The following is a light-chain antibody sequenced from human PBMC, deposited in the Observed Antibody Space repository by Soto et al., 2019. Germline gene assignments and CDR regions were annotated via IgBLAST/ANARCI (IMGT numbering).Light chain of an antibody. CDR3: SSFAGGGNPVL. CDR2: GVT. CDR1: SSDVGGYNY. V-gene: IGLV2-8*01. Sequence: QSALTQPPSASGSLGQSVTISCTGTSSDVGGYNYVSWHQQHPGKAPQVMIYGVTKRRPGVPDRFSGSKSRNTSSLTVSGLQAEDEADYYCSSFAGGGNPVLLGGGTKLTVL. J-gene: IGLJ2*01.